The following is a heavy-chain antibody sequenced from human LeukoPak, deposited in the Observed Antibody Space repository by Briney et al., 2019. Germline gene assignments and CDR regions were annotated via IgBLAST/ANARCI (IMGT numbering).Heavy chain of an antibody. CDR1: GFTFSSYA. V-gene: IGHV3-23*01. J-gene: IGHJ4*02. Sequence: GGSLRLSCAASGFTFSSYAMSWVRQAPGKGLEWVSAISGSGGSTYYADSVEGRFTISRDNSKNTLYLQMNSLRAEDTAVYYCAKARGATYGTYYFDYWGQGTLVTVSS. CDR3: AKARGATYGTYYFDY. D-gene: IGHD4/OR15-4a*01. CDR2: ISGSGGST.